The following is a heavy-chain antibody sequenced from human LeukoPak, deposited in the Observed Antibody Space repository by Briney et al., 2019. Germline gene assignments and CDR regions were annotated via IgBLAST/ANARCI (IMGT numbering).Heavy chain of an antibody. D-gene: IGHD3-10*01. CDR2: INPNSGGT. Sequence: ASVKVSCKASGYTFTGYYMHWVRQAPGQGLEWMGRINPNSGGTNYAQKFQGRVTMTRDTSINTAYMELSGLRSDDTAVYYCPRGGFEDWGFDYWGQGTLVTVSS. J-gene: IGHJ4*02. CDR3: PRGGFEDWGFDY. CDR1: GYTFTGYY. V-gene: IGHV1-2*06.